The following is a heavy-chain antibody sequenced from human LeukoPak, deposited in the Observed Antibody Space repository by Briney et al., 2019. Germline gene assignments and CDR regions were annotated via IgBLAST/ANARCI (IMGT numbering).Heavy chain of an antibody. CDR3: GRGIQSFDP. Sequence: GASVKVSCKASGYTFTGYYMHWVRQAPGQGLEWMGWINLKSGGTNYAGKFQDRVTMTRDTSMSTAYMEISGLRYDDTAVYYCGRGIQSFDPWGQGTLVTVSS. CDR1: GYTFTGYY. CDR2: INLKSGGT. J-gene: IGHJ5*02. V-gene: IGHV1-2*02.